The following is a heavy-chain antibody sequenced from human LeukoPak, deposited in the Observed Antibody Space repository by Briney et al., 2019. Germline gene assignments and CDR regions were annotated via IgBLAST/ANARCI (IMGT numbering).Heavy chain of an antibody. D-gene: IGHD2-21*01. J-gene: IGHJ6*03. CDR2: IYSGGST. Sequence: GGSLRLSCAASGLTVSSNCMSWVRQAPGKGLEWVSLIYSGGSTYYTDSVKGRFTISRDNSKNTLYLQMNSLRAEDTAVYYCARKHNYYYYYYMDVWGQGTLVTVSS. V-gene: IGHV3-53*01. CDR1: GLTVSSNC. CDR3: ARKHNYYYYYYMDV.